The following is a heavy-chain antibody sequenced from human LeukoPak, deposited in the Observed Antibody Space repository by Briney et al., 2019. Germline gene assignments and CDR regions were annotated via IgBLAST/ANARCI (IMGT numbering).Heavy chain of an antibody. D-gene: IGHD1-26*01. CDR1: GFTFSSYA. CDR2: ISGSGGST. J-gene: IGHJ4*02. V-gene: IGHV3-23*01. CDR3: ANVAMSGSYSGSPLDY. Sequence: PGGSLRLSCAASGFTFSSYAMSWVRQAPGKGLEWVSAISGSGGSTYYADSVKGRFTISRDNSKNTLYLQMNSLRAEDTAVYYCANVAMSGSYSGSPLDYWGQGTLVTVSS.